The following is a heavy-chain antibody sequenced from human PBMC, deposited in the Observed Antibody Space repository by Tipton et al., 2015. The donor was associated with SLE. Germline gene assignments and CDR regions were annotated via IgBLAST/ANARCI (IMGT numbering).Heavy chain of an antibody. Sequence: TLSLTCAVSGYSISSGYYWGWIRQPPGKGLEWIGSIYHSGSTYYNPSLKSRVTISVDTSKNQFSLKLSSVTAADTAVYYCARDGNLYYEFWSGYRYFDYWGQGTLVTVSS. CDR3: ARDGNLYYEFWSGYRYFDY. V-gene: IGHV4-38-2*02. CDR1: GYSISSGYY. J-gene: IGHJ4*02. D-gene: IGHD3-3*01. CDR2: IYHSGST.